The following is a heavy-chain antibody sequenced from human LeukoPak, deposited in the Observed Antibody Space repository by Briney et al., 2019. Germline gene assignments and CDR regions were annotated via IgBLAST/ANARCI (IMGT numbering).Heavy chain of an antibody. D-gene: IGHD1-26*01. CDR2: ISSSSSYI. Sequence: GGSLRLSCAASGFTFSSYSMNWVRQAPGKGLEWVSSISSSSSYIYYADSVKGRFTISRDNAKNSLYLQMNSLRAEDTAIYYCAKDRTVGASYWYFDLWGRGTLVTVSS. CDR1: GFTFSSYS. CDR3: AKDRTVGASYWYFDL. J-gene: IGHJ2*01. V-gene: IGHV3-21*04.